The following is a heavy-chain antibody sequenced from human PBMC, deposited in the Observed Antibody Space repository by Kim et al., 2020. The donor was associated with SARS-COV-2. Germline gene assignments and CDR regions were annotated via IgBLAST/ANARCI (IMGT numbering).Heavy chain of an antibody. V-gene: IGHV3-23*01. J-gene: IGHJ4*02. Sequence: KGRFTISRDNSKNTLYLQMNSLRAEDTAVYYCAKGPRFLEWLLARYYFDYWGQGTLVTVSS. CDR3: AKGPRFLEWLLARYYFDY. D-gene: IGHD3-3*01.